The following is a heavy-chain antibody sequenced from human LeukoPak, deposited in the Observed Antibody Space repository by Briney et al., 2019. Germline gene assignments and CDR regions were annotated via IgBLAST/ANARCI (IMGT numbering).Heavy chain of an antibody. V-gene: IGHV3-53*01. Sequence: GGSVRLSCAASGVIVSRNFMSGVRQAPGKGRQGVAIMYAGGTTDYSDSVRGRFHISRDSSNHTPSLQINSLRAEDTAVYYCARGSGSGWPLDRWGQGALVTVSS. CDR1: GVIVSRNF. D-gene: IGHD6-19*01. CDR3: ARGSGSGWPLDR. J-gene: IGHJ5*02. CDR2: MYAGGTT.